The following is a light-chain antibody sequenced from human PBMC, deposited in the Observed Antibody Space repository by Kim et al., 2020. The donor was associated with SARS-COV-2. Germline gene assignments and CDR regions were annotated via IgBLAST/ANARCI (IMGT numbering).Light chain of an antibody. CDR2: GNS. V-gene: IGLV1-40*01. CDR3: QSYDSSLSG. CDR1: SSNIGAGYD. J-gene: IGLJ2*01. Sequence: PGQRVTISCTGSSSNIGAGYDVHWYQQLPGTAPKLLIYGNSNRPSGVPDRFSGSKSGTSASLAITGLQAEDEADYYCQSYDSSLSGFGGGTQLTVL.